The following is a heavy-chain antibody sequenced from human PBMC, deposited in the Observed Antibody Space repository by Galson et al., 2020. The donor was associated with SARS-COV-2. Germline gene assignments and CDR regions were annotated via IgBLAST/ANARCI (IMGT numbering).Heavy chain of an antibody. J-gene: IGHJ1*01. CDR3: AKEGMATITPCEYFQH. CDR1: GFTFSSYA. Sequence: GGSLRLSCAASGFTFSSYAMSWVRQAPGKGLEWVSAISGSGGSTYYADSVKGRFTISRDNSKNTLYLQMNSLRAEDTAVYYCAKEGMATITPCEYFQHWGQGTLVTVSS. CDR2: ISGSGGST. V-gene: IGHV3-23*01. D-gene: IGHD5-12*01.